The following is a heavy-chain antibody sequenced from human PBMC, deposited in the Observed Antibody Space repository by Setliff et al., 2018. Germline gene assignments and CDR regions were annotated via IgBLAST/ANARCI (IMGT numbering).Heavy chain of an antibody. V-gene: IGHV3-7*01. CDR1: GFTFTSYW. CDR2: IKEDGSDK. J-gene: IGHJ5*01. CDR3: ARSPGWIPWFDS. Sequence: GGSLRLSCAASGFTFTSYWMTWVRQAPGKGLEWVANIKEDGSDKYYVDSVKGRFTISRDNAKNSLYLQMNSLRAEDTAVYFCARSPGWIPWFDSWGQGTLVTVSS. D-gene: IGHD5-18*01.